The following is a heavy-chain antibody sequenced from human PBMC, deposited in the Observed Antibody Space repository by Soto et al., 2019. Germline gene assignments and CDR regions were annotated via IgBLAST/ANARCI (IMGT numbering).Heavy chain of an antibody. D-gene: IGHD3-10*02. Sequence: GGSLRLSCAASAFTFSNYWMHWVRQAPGKGLVWVSRINGDGSSTIYADSVKGRFTISRDNAKNTLYLQMNSLRAEDTAVYYCARDDYVLRFDPCGQGTLVTVSS. V-gene: IGHV3-74*01. CDR3: ARDDYVLRFDP. CDR2: INGDGSST. CDR1: AFTFSNYW. J-gene: IGHJ5*02.